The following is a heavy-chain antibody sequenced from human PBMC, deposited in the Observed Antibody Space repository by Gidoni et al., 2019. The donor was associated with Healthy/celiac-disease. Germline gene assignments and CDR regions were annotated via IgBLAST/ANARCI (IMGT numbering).Heavy chain of an antibody. CDR2: IYPGDSDT. V-gene: IGHV5-51*01. J-gene: IGHJ4*02. Sequence: EVQLVQSGAEGKKPGESLKLSCKGSGNSFTSYWIGWVRRRPGKGIAWMGIIYPGDSDTRYSPSFHGQVTISADKSISTAYLQWSSLKASDTDMYYCARNDYSNYINDYWGQGTLVTVSS. CDR1: GNSFTSYW. CDR3: ARNDYSNYINDY. D-gene: IGHD4-4*01.